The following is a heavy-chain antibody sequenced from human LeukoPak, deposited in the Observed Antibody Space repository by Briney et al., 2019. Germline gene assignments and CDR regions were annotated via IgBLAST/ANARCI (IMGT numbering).Heavy chain of an antibody. CDR3: AKKMGGVAGSFDY. CDR2: ISGSGGST. J-gene: IGHJ4*02. CDR1: GFTFSSYG. Sequence: GGTLRLSCAASGFTFSSYGMSWVRQAPGKGLEWVSAISGSGGSTYYADSVKGRFTISRDNSKNTLYLQMNSLRAEDTAVYYCAKKMGGVAGSFDYWAREPWSPSPQ. D-gene: IGHD6-19*01. V-gene: IGHV3-23*01.